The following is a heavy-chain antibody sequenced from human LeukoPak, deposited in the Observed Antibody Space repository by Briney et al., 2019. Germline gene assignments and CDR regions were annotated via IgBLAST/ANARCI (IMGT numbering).Heavy chain of an antibody. V-gene: IGHV3-74*01. Sequence: GGSLRLSCAASGFTFSSSWMHWVRQAPGKGLVSVSRINSDGSRTSYADSVKGRVTISRDNAKNTLYLQMNSLRDEDTAVYYCARGSAAERGYSGYDSWGQGTLVTVSS. J-gene: IGHJ5*02. CDR2: INSDGSRT. CDR3: ARGSAAERGYSGYDS. CDR1: GFTFSSSW. D-gene: IGHD5-12*01.